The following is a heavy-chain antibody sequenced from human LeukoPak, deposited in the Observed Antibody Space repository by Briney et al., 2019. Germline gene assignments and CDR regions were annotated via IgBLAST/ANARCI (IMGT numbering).Heavy chain of an antibody. CDR1: GFTFTSSA. J-gene: IGHJ3*02. D-gene: IGHD2-2*01. CDR3: AAGVVVVPAAFDI. CDR2: IVVGSGNT. V-gene: IGHV1-58*02. Sequence: ASVKVSCKASGFTFTSSAMQWVRQARGQRLEWIGWIVVGSGNTNYAQKFQERVTITRDMSTSTAYMELSSLRSEDTAVYYCAAGVVVVPAAFDIWGQGTMVTVSS.